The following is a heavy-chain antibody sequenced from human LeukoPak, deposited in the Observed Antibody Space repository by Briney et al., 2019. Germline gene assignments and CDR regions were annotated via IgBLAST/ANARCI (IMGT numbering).Heavy chain of an antibody. CDR1: GGTFSSST. V-gene: IGHV1-69*02. CDR2: IIPILGIA. D-gene: IGHD4-17*01. CDR3: AGHHDYGFDY. Sequence: SVKVSCKASGGTFSSSTISWVRQAPGQGLEWMGRIIPILGIANYAQKFQGRVTITADKSTSTAYMVLSSLRSEDTAVYYCAGHHDYGFDYWGQGTLVTVSS. J-gene: IGHJ4*02.